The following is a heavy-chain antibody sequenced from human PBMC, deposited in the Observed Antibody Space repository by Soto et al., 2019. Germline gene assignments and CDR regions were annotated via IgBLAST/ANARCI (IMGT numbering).Heavy chain of an antibody. V-gene: IGHV4-34*01. J-gene: IGHJ6*03. CDR3: ARGSNPTCSGGSCCYYYMDV. CDR2: INHSGST. D-gene: IGHD2-15*01. CDR1: GGSFSGYY. Sequence: QVQLQQWGAGLLKPSETLSLTCAVYGGSFSGYYWSWIRQPPGKGLEWIGEINHSGSTNYNPSLKSRFTISVDTSKNQFSLKLSSVTAADTAVYYCARGSNPTCSGGSCCYYYMDVWGKGTTVTVSS.